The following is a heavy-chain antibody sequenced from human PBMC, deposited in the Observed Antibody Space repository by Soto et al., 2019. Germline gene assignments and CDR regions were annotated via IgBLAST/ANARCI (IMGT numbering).Heavy chain of an antibody. Sequence: SETLSLTCTVSGGSISSSYYYWGWIRQPPGKGLEWIGTIYYSGSTYYNPSLRSRVTISVDTSKNQFSLKLSSVTAADTAVYYCARHSPYYYGSGSYYNYFDYWGQGTLVTVS. CDR1: GGSISSSYYY. V-gene: IGHV4-39*01. D-gene: IGHD3-10*01. J-gene: IGHJ4*02. CDR3: ARHSPYYYGSGSYYNYFDY. CDR2: IYYSGST.